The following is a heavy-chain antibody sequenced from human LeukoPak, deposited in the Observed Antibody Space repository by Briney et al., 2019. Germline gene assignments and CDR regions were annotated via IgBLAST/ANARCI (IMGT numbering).Heavy chain of an antibody. CDR2: IYSGGST. CDR3: ARARYSTLGSGMDV. D-gene: IGHD6-13*01. Sequence: GGSLRLSCAASGFTVSSNYMSWVRQAPGKGPEWVSVIYSGGSTYYADSVKGRFTISRDNSKNTLYLQMNSLRAEDTAVYYCARARYSTLGSGMDVWGQGTTVTVSS. CDR1: GFTVSSNY. J-gene: IGHJ6*02. V-gene: IGHV3-53*01.